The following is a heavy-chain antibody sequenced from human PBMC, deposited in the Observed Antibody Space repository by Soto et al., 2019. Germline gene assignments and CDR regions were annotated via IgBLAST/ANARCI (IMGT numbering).Heavy chain of an antibody. CDR1: GDSVSSNSAA. V-gene: IGHV6-1*01. J-gene: IGHJ4*02. Sequence: SQTLSLTCVISGDSVSSNSAAWNWIRQSPSRGLEWLGRTYYRSKWYNDYAVSLKSRIIINSDTSKNQFSLQLNSVTPEDTAVYYCARGRFLTGSYDYWGPGTLVTVSS. CDR3: ARGRFLTGSYDY. CDR2: TYYRSKWYN. D-gene: IGHD1-26*01.